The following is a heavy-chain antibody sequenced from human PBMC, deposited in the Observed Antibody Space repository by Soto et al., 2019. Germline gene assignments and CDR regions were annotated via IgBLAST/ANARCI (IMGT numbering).Heavy chain of an antibody. CDR1: GYTFTSYG. D-gene: IGHD3-9*01. Sequence: QVQLVQSGAEVKKPGASVKVSCKASGYTFTSYGISWVRQAPGQGLEWMGWISAYNGNTNYAQKLQGRVTMTTDTSTSTAYMELRSLRSDDTAVYYCARGPSYYVLRYFEHGEYFQHWGQGTLVTVSS. V-gene: IGHV1-18*01. J-gene: IGHJ1*01. CDR3: ARGPSYYVLRYFEHGEYFQH. CDR2: ISAYNGNT.